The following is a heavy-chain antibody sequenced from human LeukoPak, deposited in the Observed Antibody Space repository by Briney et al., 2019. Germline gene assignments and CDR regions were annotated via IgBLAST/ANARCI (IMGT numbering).Heavy chain of an antibody. CDR3: ARTEENGVDFDY. Sequence: ASVKVSRKASGYTFTSYGISWVRQAPGQGLEWMGWISAYNGNTNYAQKLQGRVTMTTDTSTSTAYMELRSLRSDDTAVYYCARTEENGVDFDYWGQGTLVTVSS. J-gene: IGHJ4*02. V-gene: IGHV1-18*01. D-gene: IGHD4-17*01. CDR2: ISAYNGNT. CDR1: GYTFTSYG.